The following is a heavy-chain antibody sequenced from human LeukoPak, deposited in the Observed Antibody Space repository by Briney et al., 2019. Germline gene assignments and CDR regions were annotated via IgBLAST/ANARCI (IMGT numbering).Heavy chain of an antibody. Sequence: ASVKVSCKASGYTFTSYGISWVRQAPGQGLEWMGWISAFSGNTNYAQKLQDRVTMTTDTSTSTAYMELRSLRSDDTAVYYCASRFDFWSGPPGGMDVWGQGTTVTVSS. J-gene: IGHJ6*02. V-gene: IGHV1-18*01. CDR1: GYTFTSYG. CDR3: ASRFDFWSGPPGGMDV. CDR2: ISAFSGNT. D-gene: IGHD3-3*01.